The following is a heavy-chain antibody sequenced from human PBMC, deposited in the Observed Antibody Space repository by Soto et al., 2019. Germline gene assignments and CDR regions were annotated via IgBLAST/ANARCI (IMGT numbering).Heavy chain of an antibody. CDR2: MYYSGST. V-gene: IGHV4-39*01. J-gene: IGHJ4*02. CDR3: SRLTGYCSGGSCYSGSHFDY. Sequence: SETLSLTCTVSGGSISSSSYYWGWIRQPPGKGLECIGSMYYSGSTYYNPSLKSRVTISVDTSRNQVSLRLSSVTAADTAVYYCSRLTGYCSGGSCYSGSHFDYWGQGILVTVSS. D-gene: IGHD2-15*01. CDR1: GGSISSSSYY.